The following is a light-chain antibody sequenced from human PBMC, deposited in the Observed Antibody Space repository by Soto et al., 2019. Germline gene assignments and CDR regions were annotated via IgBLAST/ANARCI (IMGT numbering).Light chain of an antibody. CDR1: SSDVGGYDY. Sequence: QSVLTQPASVSGSPGQSITISCTGTSSDVGGYDYVSWYQLHPGKAPKLMVFEVSNRPSGVSYRFSGPKSGNTASLTISGLQAEDEADYFCSSYSISTAYLFGPGTKV. J-gene: IGLJ1*01. CDR2: EVS. CDR3: SSYSISTAYL. V-gene: IGLV2-14*01.